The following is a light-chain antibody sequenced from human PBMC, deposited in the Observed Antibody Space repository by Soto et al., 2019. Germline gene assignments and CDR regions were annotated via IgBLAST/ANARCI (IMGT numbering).Light chain of an antibody. CDR2: SAS. J-gene: IGKJ1*01. CDR3: LQNNSYPVT. CDR1: QGIRHD. V-gene: IGKV1-17*01. Sequence: DIQMTQSPSSLSASVGDRVTITCRASQGIRHDLGWYQQKPGKPPKRLIYSASSLQSGVPPRFSGSASGTEFHLTISSLQPEDFATSYCLQNNSYPVTFGQGTKVDLK.